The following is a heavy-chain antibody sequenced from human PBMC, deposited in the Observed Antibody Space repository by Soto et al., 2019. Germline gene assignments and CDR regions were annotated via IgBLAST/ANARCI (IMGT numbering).Heavy chain of an antibody. D-gene: IGHD3-10*01. CDR2: FDTEDGET. V-gene: IGHV1-24*01. CDR3: ATVVTMVRGVIIDY. CDR1: S. J-gene: IGHJ4*02. Sequence: SRCWPHHSNGKGLEWMGGFDTEDGETIYAQKFQGRVTMTEDTYTDTAYMELSSLRSEDTAVYYCATVVTMVRGVIIDYWGQGTLVTVSS.